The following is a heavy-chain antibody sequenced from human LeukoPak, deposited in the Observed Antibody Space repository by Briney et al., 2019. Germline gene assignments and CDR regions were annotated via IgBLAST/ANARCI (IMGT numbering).Heavy chain of an antibody. D-gene: IGHD6-6*01. CDR1: GGSISSSSSYY. J-gene: IGHJ1*01. V-gene: IGHV4-61*01. CDR3: ARGGAARLHFQN. CDR2: IYRSGST. Sequence: SETLSLTCTVSGGSISSSSSYYWNWIRQPPGKGLEWIGYIYRSGSTNYNPSLQSRVTISVDTSKNQFSLNLNSVTAADTAVYYCARGGAARLHFQNWGQGTLVTVSS.